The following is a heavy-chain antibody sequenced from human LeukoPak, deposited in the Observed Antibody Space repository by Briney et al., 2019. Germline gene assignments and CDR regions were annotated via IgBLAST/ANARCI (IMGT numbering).Heavy chain of an antibody. Sequence: GGSLRLSCAASGFTFSSYWMSWVRQAPGKGLEWVANIKQDGSEKYYVDSVKGRFTISRDNAKNSLYLQMNSLRAEDTAVYYCARDLAVRRGYSYGLYYYYCMDVWGKGTTVTVSS. CDR1: GFTFSSYW. J-gene: IGHJ6*03. V-gene: IGHV3-7*01. CDR2: IKQDGSEK. D-gene: IGHD5-18*01. CDR3: ARDLAVRRGYSYGLYYYYCMDV.